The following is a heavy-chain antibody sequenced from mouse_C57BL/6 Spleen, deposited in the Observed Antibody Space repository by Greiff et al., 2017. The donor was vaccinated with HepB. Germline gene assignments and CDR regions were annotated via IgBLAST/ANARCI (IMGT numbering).Heavy chain of an antibody. CDR1: GYSITSGYY. V-gene: IGHV3-6*01. CDR3: ARDGTVVAHFDY. D-gene: IGHD1-1*01. Sequence: VQLKESGPGLVKPSQSLSLTCSVTGYSITSGYYWNWIRQFPGNKLEWMGYISYDGSNNYNPSLKNRISITRDTSKNQFFLKLNSVTTEDTATYYCARDGTVVAHFDYWGQGTTLTVSS. CDR2: ISYDGSN. J-gene: IGHJ2*01.